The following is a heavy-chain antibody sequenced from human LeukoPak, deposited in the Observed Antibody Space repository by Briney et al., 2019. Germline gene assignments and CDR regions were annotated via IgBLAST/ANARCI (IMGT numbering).Heavy chain of an antibody. J-gene: IGHJ6*03. V-gene: IGHV4-34*01. CDR1: GGSFSGYY. CDR2: INHSGST. D-gene: IGHD2-15*01. Sequence: SETLSLTCAVYGGSFSGYYWSWIRQPPGKGLEWIGEINHSGSTNYNPSLKSRVTISVDTSKNQFSLKLSSVTAADTAVYYCARLKGYCSGGSCYSTYYYYYYMDVWGKGTTVTVSS. CDR3: ARLKGYCSGGSCYSTYYYYYYMDV.